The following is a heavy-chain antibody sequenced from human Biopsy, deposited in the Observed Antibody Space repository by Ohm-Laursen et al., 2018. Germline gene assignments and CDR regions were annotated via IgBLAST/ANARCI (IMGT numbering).Heavy chain of an antibody. D-gene: IGHD3-10*01. J-gene: IGHJ6*02. CDR1: DFTFDDYA. CDR3: VKDIRRYFYGMDI. CDR2: ITWNSGHI. V-gene: IGHV3-9*01. Sequence: SLRLSCSASDFTFDDYAMSWVRQRPGKGLEWVSGITWNSGHIAYADSVKVRFTISRDNAKNVLWLQMNSLRVDDTAMYYCVKDIRRYFYGMDIWGQGTTVTVS.